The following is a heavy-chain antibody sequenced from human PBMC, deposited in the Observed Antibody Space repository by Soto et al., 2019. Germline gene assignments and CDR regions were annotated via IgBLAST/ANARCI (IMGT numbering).Heavy chain of an antibody. D-gene: IGHD5-18*01. CDR2: IIPIFGTA. V-gene: IGHV1-69*13. CDR3: ARDPANTAMVNTEYYYYGMDV. CDR1: GGTFSSYA. Sequence: SVKVSCKASGGTFSSYAISWVRQAPGQGLEWMGGIIPIFGTANYAQKFQGRVTITADESTSTAYMELSSLRSEDTAVYYCARDPANTAMVNTEYYYYGMDVWGQGTTVTVS. J-gene: IGHJ6*02.